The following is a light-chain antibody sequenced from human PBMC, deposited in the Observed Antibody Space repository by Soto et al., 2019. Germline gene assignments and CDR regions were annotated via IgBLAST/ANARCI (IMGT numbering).Light chain of an antibody. CDR2: EVS. J-gene: IGLJ2*01. Sequence: QSALTQPASVSGSPGQSITISCTGTSSDVGACTYVSWYQQHPGKAPKLMIFEVSDRPSGVSNRFSGSKSGNMASLTISGLQAEDEADYYCSSYTTSNTLVFGGGTKLTVL. V-gene: IGLV2-14*01. CDR1: SSDVGACTY. CDR3: SSYTTSNTLV.